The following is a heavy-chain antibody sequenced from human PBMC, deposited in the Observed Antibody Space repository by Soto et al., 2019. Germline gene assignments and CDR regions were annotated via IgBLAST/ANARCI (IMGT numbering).Heavy chain of an antibody. CDR1: DFSLSTSGVG. V-gene: IGHV2-5*02. Sequence: QITLKESGPTLVKPTQTLTLTCTFSDFSLSTSGVGVGWIRQPPGKALEWLALIYWADDKRYSPSLKSRLTITKDTTKNQVVLTMTNMDPVDPATYYCAHIMITFGGVMRKDAFDIWGQGTMVTISS. CDR3: AHIMITFGGVMRKDAFDI. D-gene: IGHD3-16*01. CDR2: IYWADDK. J-gene: IGHJ3*02.